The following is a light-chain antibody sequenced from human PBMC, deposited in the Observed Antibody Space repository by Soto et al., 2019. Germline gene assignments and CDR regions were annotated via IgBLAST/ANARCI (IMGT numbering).Light chain of an antibody. V-gene: IGKV3-20*01. J-gene: IGKJ2*01. CDR2: GAS. CDR3: QQYGSS. Sequence: EIVLTQSPGTLSLSPGERATLSCRASQSVSSSYLAWYQQKPGQAPRLLIYGASSRATGIPDRFSGSGSGTDFTFTISRLEPEDFAVYYCQQYGSSFGQGTKLEIK. CDR1: QSVSSSY.